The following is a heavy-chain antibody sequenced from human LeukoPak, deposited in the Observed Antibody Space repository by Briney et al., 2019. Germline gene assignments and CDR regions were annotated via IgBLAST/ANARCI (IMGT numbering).Heavy chain of an antibody. CDR3: AREVFGDTISSFYYYYMDV. V-gene: IGHV4-4*07. D-gene: IGHD2-2*01. Sequence: SETLSLTCTVSGGSISSYYWSWIRQPAGKGLEWIGRMFTSGSTNYNPSLNSRVTMSLDTSKNQFSLNLSSLTAADTAVYYCAREVFGDTISSFYYYYMDVWGKGTTVTVSS. CDR2: MFTSGST. J-gene: IGHJ6*03. CDR1: GGSISSYY.